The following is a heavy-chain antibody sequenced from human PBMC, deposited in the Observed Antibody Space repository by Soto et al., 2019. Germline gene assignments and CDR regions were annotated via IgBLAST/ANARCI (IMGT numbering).Heavy chain of an antibody. CDR2: TSGDGRDK. CDR3: AGDRAGVGIESR. Sequence: QVQLVESGGGVVQPGRSLRLSCAASGFTFSSYTMHWVRQAPGEGLDWVAVTSGDGRDKRYAGSVQGRFTISRDNSKNTRYLQMKSLRTEDTAIYYWAGDRAGVGIESRWGQGTLVTVSS. D-gene: IGHD3-10*01. J-gene: IGHJ1*01. V-gene: IGHV3-30*04. CDR1: GFTFSSYT.